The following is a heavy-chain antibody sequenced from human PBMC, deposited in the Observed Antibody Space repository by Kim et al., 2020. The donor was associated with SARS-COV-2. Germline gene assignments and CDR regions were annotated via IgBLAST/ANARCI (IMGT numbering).Heavy chain of an antibody. D-gene: IGHD5-12*01. CDR3: ARWIGPIYYYYYGMDV. V-gene: IGHV3-48*02. CDR2: ISSSSSTI. J-gene: IGHJ6*02. Sequence: GGSLRLSCAASGFTFSSYSMNWVRQAPGKGLEWVSYISSSSSTIYYADSVKGRFTISRDNAKNSLYLQMNSLRDEDTAVYYCARWIGPIYYYYYGMDVWGQGTTVTVSS. CDR1: GFTFSSYS.